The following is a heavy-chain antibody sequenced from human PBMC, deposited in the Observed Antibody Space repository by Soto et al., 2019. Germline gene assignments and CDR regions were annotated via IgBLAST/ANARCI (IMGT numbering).Heavy chain of an antibody. J-gene: IGHJ4*02. CDR2: ISYDGSNK. Sequence: QVQLVESGGGVVQPGRSLRLSCAASGFTFSSYAMHWVRQAPGKGLEWVAVISYDGSNKYYADSVKGRFTISRDNSKNTLYLQMNSLRAEDTAVYYCARDPGTLYYFDYWGQGTLVTVSS. V-gene: IGHV3-30-3*01. CDR3: ARDPGTLYYFDY. CDR1: GFTFSSYA.